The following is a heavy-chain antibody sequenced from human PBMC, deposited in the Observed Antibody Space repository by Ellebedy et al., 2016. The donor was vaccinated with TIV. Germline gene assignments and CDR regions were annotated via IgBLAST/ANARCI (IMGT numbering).Heavy chain of an antibody. CDR1: GYTFTDYY. D-gene: IGHD4-17*01. CDR3: ARNGAVTTVFDY. J-gene: IGHJ4*02. Sequence: AASVKVSCKASGYTFTDYYIHWVRQAPGQGLEWMGWNNPNSSGTNYAQKFQGWVPMTRDTSLSTAYMELSRTRSDDTAVYYCARNGAVTTVFDYWGQGTLVTVSS. V-gene: IGHV1-2*04. CDR2: NNPNSSGT.